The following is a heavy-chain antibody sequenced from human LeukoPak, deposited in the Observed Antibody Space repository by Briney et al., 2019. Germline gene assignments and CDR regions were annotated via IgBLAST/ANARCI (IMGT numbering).Heavy chain of an antibody. J-gene: IGHJ3*02. CDR3: ARVQAAHDTFDI. CDR2: IIPIFDTA. V-gene: IGHV1-69*06. Sequence: GASVKVSCKASGGTFISYAITWVRQAPGQGLEWMGGIIPIFDTANYAQKFQGRVTITADKSTSTAYMELSSLRSEDTAVYYCARVQAAHDTFDIWGQGTMVTVSS. CDR1: GGTFISYA.